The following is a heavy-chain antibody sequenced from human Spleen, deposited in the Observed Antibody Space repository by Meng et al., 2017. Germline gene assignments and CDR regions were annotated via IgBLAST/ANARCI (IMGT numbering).Heavy chain of an antibody. CDR1: GFIVSSDY. CDR3: ARVGYCSSTSCYVYYYYYGMDV. J-gene: IGHJ6*02. CDR2: LYSGGGT. D-gene: IGHD2-2*03. Sequence: GESLKISCAASGFIVSSDYMHWLRQAPGKGLEWVSVLYSGGGTYYADSVKGRFTISRDNSKNTVYLQMNSLRAEDTAIYYCARVGYCSSTSCYVYYYYYGMDVWGQGTTVTVSS. V-gene: IGHV3-53*01.